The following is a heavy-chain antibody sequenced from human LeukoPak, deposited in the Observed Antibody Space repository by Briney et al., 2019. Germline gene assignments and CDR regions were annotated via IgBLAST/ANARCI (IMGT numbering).Heavy chain of an antibody. J-gene: IGHJ3*01. CDR3: ARGGYSGFDV. V-gene: IGHV3-13*04. D-gene: IGHD5-12*01. CDR1: GLTFSTYD. Sequence: GGSLRLSCAASGLTFSTYDMHWVRQATGEGLEWVSGIGKGGDTYYLGSVKGRFTISRENAKNSLYLQMNSLRSGDTAVYYCARGGYSGFDVWGQGTVVTVSS. CDR2: IGKGGDT.